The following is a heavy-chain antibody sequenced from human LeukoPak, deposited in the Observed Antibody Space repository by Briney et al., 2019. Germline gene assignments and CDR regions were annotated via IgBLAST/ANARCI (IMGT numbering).Heavy chain of an antibody. CDR2: IIPIFGTA. CDR1: GGTFSSYA. Sequence: SVKVSCKASGGTFSSYAISWVRQAPGQGLEWMGGIIPIFGTANYAQKFQGRVTITADESTSTAYMELSSLRSEDTAVYYCAREWFGELPFDYWGQGTLVTVSS. CDR3: AREWFGELPFDY. D-gene: IGHD3-10*01. V-gene: IGHV1-69*13. J-gene: IGHJ4*02.